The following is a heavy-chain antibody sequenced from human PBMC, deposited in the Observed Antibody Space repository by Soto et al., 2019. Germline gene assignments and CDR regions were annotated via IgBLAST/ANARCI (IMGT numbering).Heavy chain of an antibody. Sequence: QVQLQQSGPGLVKPSQTLSLTCVGSGDTVSSNSVAWNWVRQSPSRGLEWLGRTYYRSRWYSDYAGSVRSRIDINADTSKNQASLQLNSVTPEDTAVYYCARSEEDSDYYYYGMDVWGQGATVTVSS. CDR3: ARSEEDSDYYYYGMDV. J-gene: IGHJ6*02. V-gene: IGHV6-1*01. CDR1: GDTVSSNSVA. CDR2: TYYRSRWYS. D-gene: IGHD2-15*01.